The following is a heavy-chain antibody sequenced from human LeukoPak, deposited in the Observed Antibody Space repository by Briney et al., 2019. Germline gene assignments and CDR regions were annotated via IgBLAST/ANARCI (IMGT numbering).Heavy chain of an antibody. V-gene: IGHV3-7*01. CDR3: ATSTGWRFDY. CDR1: GFTLSSYW. CDR2: IREDGNEE. D-gene: IGHD2-8*02. Sequence: GGSLRLSCVASGFTLSSYWMSWVRQAPGKGLEWVANIREDGNEEYYVDSVKGRFTISRDNAKNSLWLQMDSLRAEDTAVYYCATSTGWRFDYWGQGTLVTVSS. J-gene: IGHJ4*02.